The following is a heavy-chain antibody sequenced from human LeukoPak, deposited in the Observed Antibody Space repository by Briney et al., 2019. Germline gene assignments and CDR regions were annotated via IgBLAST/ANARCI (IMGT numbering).Heavy chain of an antibody. CDR3: VREDTPATANY. D-gene: IGHD2-21*02. CDR1: GFNFANHA. CDR2: ISGGGDIT. Sequence: GGSLRLSCAASGFNFANHAMSWVHQTPGKGLEWVSAISGGGDITYYADSVTGRFTISRDNSKDTLFLQMHSLRPGDTAVYYCVREDTPATANYWGQGTLVTISS. J-gene: IGHJ4*02. V-gene: IGHV3-23*01.